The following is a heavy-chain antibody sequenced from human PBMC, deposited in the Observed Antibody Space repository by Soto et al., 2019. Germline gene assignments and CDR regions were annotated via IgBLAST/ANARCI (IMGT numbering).Heavy chain of an antibody. CDR2: IYWDDDK. D-gene: IGHD3-22*01. CDR3: AREFGDYYDSSGYSFDY. V-gene: IGHV2-5*02. Sequence: QITLKESGPPLVKPTQTLTLTCTFSGFSLSTSGVGVGWIRQPPGKALEWLALIYWDDDKRYSPSLKSRLTITKDTSKNQVVLTMTNMDPVDTATYYCAREFGDYYDSSGYSFDYWGQGTLVTVSS. CDR1: GFSLSTSGVG. J-gene: IGHJ4*02.